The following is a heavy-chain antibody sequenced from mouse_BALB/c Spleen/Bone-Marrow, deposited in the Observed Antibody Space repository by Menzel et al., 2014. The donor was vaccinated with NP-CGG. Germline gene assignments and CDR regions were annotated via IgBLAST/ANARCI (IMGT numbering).Heavy chain of an antibody. V-gene: IGHV5-17*02. CDR2: ISTGSSAI. CDR3: ARSDSSCSYFDY. J-gene: IGHJ2*01. CDR1: GFTFTNLA. Sequence: EVQRVQSGGGLVQPGGSRKLSCAASGFTFTNLAMHWVRQAPEKGLEWVAYISTGSSAIYYTDTVMGRSTIARDNSKNTLFLQMTSLRSEDTAMYYCARSDSSCSYFDYWGQGTPLTVSS. D-gene: IGHD1-1*01.